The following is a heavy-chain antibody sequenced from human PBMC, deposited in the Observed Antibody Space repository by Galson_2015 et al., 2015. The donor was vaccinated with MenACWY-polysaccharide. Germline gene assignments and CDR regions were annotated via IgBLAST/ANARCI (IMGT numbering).Heavy chain of an antibody. Sequence: SLRLSCAASGFTFRNYGMHWVRQAPGKGLEWVTVIYYDGSNKYYIDSVRGRFTISRDNSRNTLYLQMNSLRAEDTAVYYCAAGTGRDGYTFDFWGRGTLVAVSP. J-gene: IGHJ4*02. CDR3: AAGTGRDGYTFDF. D-gene: IGHD5-24*01. V-gene: IGHV3-30*12. CDR1: GFTFRNYG. CDR2: IYYDGSNK.